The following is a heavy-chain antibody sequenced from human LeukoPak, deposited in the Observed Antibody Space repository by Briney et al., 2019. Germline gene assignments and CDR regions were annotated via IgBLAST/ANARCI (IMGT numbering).Heavy chain of an antibody. Sequence: SETLSLTCTVSGDSISSYYWSWIRQPPGKGLEWIGYIYYSGSTNYNPSLKSRVTISVDKSKNQFSLKLSSVTAADTAVYYCVGHSGYDLRYWGQGTLVTVSS. CDR1: GDSISSYY. CDR3: VGHSGYDLRY. J-gene: IGHJ4*02. D-gene: IGHD5-12*01. CDR2: IYYSGST. V-gene: IGHV4-59*12.